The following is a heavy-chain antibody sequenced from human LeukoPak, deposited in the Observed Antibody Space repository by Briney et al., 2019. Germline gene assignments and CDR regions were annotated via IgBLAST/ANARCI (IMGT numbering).Heavy chain of an antibody. V-gene: IGHV1-18*01. CDR1: GGTFSSYA. Sequence: GSSVKVSCKASGGTFSSYAISWVRQAPGQGLEWMGWISAYNGNTNYAQKLQGRVTMTTDTSTSTAYMELRSLRSDDTAVYYCARDRDYGDYFLRSSWFDPWGQGTLVTVSS. D-gene: IGHD4-17*01. CDR2: ISAYNGNT. J-gene: IGHJ5*02. CDR3: ARDRDYGDYFLRSSWFDP.